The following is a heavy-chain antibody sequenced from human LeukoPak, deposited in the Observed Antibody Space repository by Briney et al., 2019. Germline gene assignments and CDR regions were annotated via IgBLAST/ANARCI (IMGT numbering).Heavy chain of an antibody. CDR3: AREYYYDSSVDAFDI. CDR2: ISSSSSTI. V-gene: IGHV3-48*04. CDR1: GFTFSSYS. Sequence: GGSLRLSCAASGFTFSSYSMNWVRQAPGKGLEWVSYISSSSSTIYYADSVKGRFTISRDNAKNSLYLQMNSLRAEDTAVYYCAREYYYDSSVDAFDIWGQGTMVTVSS. J-gene: IGHJ3*02. D-gene: IGHD3-22*01.